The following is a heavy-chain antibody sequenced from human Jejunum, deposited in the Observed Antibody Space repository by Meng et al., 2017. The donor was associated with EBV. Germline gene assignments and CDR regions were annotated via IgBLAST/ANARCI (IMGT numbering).Heavy chain of an antibody. CDR2: IYHIGST. V-gene: IGHV4-30-2*01. J-gene: IGHJ4*02. CDR3: ARGGPDFGDYVPFDY. D-gene: IGHD4-17*01. CDR1: GDSITRGAYL. Sequence: QLRVQAAGSGLVKPSQTLSLTWAVFGDSITRGAYLWSWIRQPPGKGLEWIGNIYHIGSTYYNPSLKSRVTISVDRSKNQFSLKLTSVTAADTAVYYCARGGPDFGDYVPFDYWGQGTLVTVSS.